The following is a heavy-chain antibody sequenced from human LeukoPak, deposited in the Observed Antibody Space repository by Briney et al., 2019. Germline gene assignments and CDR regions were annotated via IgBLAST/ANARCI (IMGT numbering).Heavy chain of an antibody. CDR3: ARVVRGSSGYRYYFDY. J-gene: IGHJ4*02. D-gene: IGHD5-12*01. Sequence: ASVKVSCKASGYTFTSYAMNWVRQAPGQGLEWMGWLNTNTENPTYAQGFTGRFVFSLDTSVSTAYLQISSLKAEDTAVYYCARVVRGSSGYRYYFDYWGQGTLVTVSS. CDR2: LNTNTENP. V-gene: IGHV7-4-1*02. CDR1: GYTFTSYA.